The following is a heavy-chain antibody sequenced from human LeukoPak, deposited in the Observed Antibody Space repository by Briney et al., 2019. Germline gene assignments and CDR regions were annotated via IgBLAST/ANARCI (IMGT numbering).Heavy chain of an antibody. D-gene: IGHD2-15*01. CDR2: ISYDGSNK. CDR3: ARDSRGGGSFGY. Sequence: PGRSLRLSCAASGFTFSSYGMHWVRQAPGKGLEWVAVISYDGSNKYYADSVKGRFTISRDNSKNSLYLQMNSLRAEDTAVYYCARDSRGGGSFGYWGQGTLVTVSS. J-gene: IGHJ4*02. CDR1: GFTFSSYG. V-gene: IGHV3-30*03.